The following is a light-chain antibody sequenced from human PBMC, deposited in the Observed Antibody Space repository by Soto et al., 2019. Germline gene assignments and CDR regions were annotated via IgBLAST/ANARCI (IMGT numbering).Light chain of an antibody. V-gene: IGKV3-20*01. J-gene: IGKJ3*01. CDR1: QSISSNS. Sequence: EIVLTQSPGTLSLSPGERATLSCRASQSISSNSLAWYQQKPGQAPRLLIYAASSRATGIPDRFSGSGSGTDFTLTISRLEPEDFAVYYCQQYQYGPSPLFTVGPGTKVDIK. CDR3: QQYQYGPSPLFT. CDR2: AAS.